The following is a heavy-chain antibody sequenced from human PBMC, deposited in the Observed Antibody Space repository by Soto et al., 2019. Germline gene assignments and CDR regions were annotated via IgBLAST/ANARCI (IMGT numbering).Heavy chain of an antibody. J-gene: IGHJ4*01. V-gene: IGHV4-59*01. CDR1: GGSISSYY. CDR3: ARAHAPTLPFDY. CDR2: IFHSGNA. Sequence: SETLSLTCTVSGGSISSYYWSWIRQPPGKRLEWIGFIFHSGNAKYNPSLKSRVTISIDTSKSQFSLSLDSVTAADTAVYFCARAHAPTLPFDYWGLGTLVTVSS. D-gene: IGHD2-15*01.